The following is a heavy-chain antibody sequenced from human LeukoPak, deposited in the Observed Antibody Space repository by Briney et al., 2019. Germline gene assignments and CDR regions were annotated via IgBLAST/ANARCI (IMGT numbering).Heavy chain of an antibody. J-gene: IGHJ4*02. CDR1: GFTITAYP. D-gene: IGHD2-2*03. V-gene: IGHV3-23*01. Sequence: GGSLRLSCGASGFTITAYPMTWVRQAPGKGLEWVPATSASGGTTYYADSVKGRFTISRDNSKNTVYLQMDSLRAEDTAVYFCAMDRGYWGQGTLVTVSS. CDR2: TSASGGTT. CDR3: AMDRGY.